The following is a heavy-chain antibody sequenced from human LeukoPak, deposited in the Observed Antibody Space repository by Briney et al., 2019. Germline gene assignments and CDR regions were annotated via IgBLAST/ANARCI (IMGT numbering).Heavy chain of an antibody. Sequence: GVSLRLSCTASGFTFSSYEVNGVREATGKGRECVSYFRSSGSTIYYADSVKGRFTISRDNAKKSLYLQMNSLRAEDTAVYYCTRLNYDSSGYYRGHFDYWGQGTLVTVSS. D-gene: IGHD3-22*01. CDR1: GFTFSSYE. V-gene: IGHV3-48*03. J-gene: IGHJ4*02. CDR2: FRSSGSTI. CDR3: TRLNYDSSGYYRGHFDY.